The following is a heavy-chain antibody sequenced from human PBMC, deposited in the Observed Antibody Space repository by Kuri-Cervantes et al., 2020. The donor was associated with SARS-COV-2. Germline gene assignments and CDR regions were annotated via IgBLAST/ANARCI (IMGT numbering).Heavy chain of an antibody. CDR1: GFTFSSYS. CDR2: ISSSGSTI. CDR3: ARENYDFWSGYLPFDY. J-gene: IGHJ4*02. D-gene: IGHD3-3*01. V-gene: IGHV3-48*04. Sequence: GGSLRLSCAASGFTFSSYSMNWVRQAPGKGLEWVSYISSSGSTIYYADSVKGRFTISRDNAKNSLYLQMNSLRAEDTAVYYCARENYDFWSGYLPFDYWGQGTLVTVSS.